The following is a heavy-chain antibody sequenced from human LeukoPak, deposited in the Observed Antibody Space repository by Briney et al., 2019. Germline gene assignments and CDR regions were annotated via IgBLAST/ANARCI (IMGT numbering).Heavy chain of an antibody. CDR2: ISAYNGNT. CDR3: ARESYAFWSGYRYYFDY. Sequence: ASAKLSCKASGSTFTSYGISWVRQAPGQGLEWMGWISAYNGNTNYAQKLQGRVTMTTDTPTSTAYMELRSLRSYDTAVSYCARESYAFWSGYRYYFDYWLQGTLDTGSS. D-gene: IGHD3-3*01. V-gene: IGHV1-18*01. CDR1: GSTFTSYG. J-gene: IGHJ4*02.